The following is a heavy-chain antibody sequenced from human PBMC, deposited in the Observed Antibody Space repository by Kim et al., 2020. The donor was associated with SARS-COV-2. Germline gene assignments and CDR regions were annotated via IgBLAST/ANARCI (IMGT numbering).Heavy chain of an antibody. CDR2: IWPDGGEK. CDR3: ARHAEEYDNSGYMDS. D-gene: IGHD3-22*01. CDR1: GFNFKIYS. J-gene: IGHJ5*01. Sequence: GGSLSLSCAASGFNFKIYSMHWVRQAPGKGLEWVAVIWPDGGEKFYGDSVKGRFTISRDNSNNTMDLQMNDVGAEDTAVYYCARHAEEYDNSGYMDSWGQGPLVTVST. V-gene: IGHV3-33*01.